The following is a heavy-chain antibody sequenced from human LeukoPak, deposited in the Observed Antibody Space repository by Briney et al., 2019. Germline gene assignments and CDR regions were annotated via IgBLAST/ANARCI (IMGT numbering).Heavy chain of an antibody. V-gene: IGHV3-43*02. CDR2: ISGDGRDT. Sequence: GGSLRLSCAASGFTFHDYAMHWVRQAPGKGLEWVSLISGDGRDTYYADSVKGRFTISRDNSKNSLYLQMNSLRTEDTALYFCAKDTNDYGDYSSDYWGQGTLVTVSS. D-gene: IGHD4-17*01. CDR1: GFTFHDYA. CDR3: AKDTNDYGDYSSDY. J-gene: IGHJ4*02.